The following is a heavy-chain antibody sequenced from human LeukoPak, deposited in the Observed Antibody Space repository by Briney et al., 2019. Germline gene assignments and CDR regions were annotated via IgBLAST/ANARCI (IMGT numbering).Heavy chain of an antibody. CDR2: ISGSGGST. Sequence: GGSLRLSCAGSGFTFSSYAMSWVRQAPGEGLEWVSGISGSGGSTYYADSVKGRFTVSRDNSKKTLYLQTNILRGEDTAVYFCAKGETYHDILTGYYIWGQGTLVTVSS. CDR1: GFTFSSYA. V-gene: IGHV3-23*01. J-gene: IGHJ4*02. CDR3: AKGETYHDILTGYYI. D-gene: IGHD3-9*01.